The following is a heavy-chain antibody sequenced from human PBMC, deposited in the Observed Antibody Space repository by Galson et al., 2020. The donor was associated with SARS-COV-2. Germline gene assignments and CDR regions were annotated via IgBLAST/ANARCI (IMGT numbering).Heavy chain of an antibody. V-gene: IGHV4-39*01. CDR2: IYYSGST. D-gene: IGHD3-3*01. CDR3: ASFWSGLYYYYGMDV. Sequence: SETLSLTCTVSGGSISSSSYYWGWIRQPPGKGLEWIGSIYYSGSTYYNPSHKSQVTISVDTSKNQFSLKLSSVTAADTAVYYCASFWSGLYYYYGMDVWGQGTTVTVSS. J-gene: IGHJ6*02. CDR1: GGSISSSSYY.